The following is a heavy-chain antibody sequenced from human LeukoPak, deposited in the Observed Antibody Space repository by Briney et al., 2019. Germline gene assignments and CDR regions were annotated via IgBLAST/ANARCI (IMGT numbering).Heavy chain of an antibody. Sequence: TLSLTCAVSGGSISSGGYSWSWIRQPPGKGLEWIGYIYHSGSTYYNPSLKSRVTISVDRSKNQFSLKLSSVTAADTAVYYCARARATTASPFDYWGQGTLVTVSS. CDR1: GGSISSGGYS. D-gene: IGHD4-17*01. J-gene: IGHJ4*02. V-gene: IGHV4-30-2*01. CDR2: IYHSGST. CDR3: ARARATTASPFDY.